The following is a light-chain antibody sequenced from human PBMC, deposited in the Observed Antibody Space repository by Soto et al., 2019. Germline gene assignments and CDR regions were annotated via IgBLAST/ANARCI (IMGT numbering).Light chain of an antibody. Sequence: EIVLTQSPATLSLSPGERATLSCRASQSVNNYLGWYQQKPGQAPRLLIYDASNRATGVPTRFSGSGSGTDFTITISSREPEDFSVYFCQQRYRWPPITFGQGTRLEIK. CDR1: QSVNNY. V-gene: IGKV3-11*01. CDR3: QQRYRWPPIT. J-gene: IGKJ5*01. CDR2: DAS.